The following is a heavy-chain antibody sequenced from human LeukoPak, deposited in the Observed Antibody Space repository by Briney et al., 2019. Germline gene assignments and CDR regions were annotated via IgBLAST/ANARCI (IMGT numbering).Heavy chain of an antibody. V-gene: IGHV4-4*07. Sequence: TXTVXGGSISSYYWSWIRQPAGKGLEWIGRIYTSGSTNYNPSLKRRVTMSVETSKNQFSLKLSSGTAAGTAVYYYXXXRXXVAAADFDYWGQGTLVTVSS. D-gene: IGHD2-15*01. CDR3: XXXRXXVAAADFDY. CDR1: GGSISSYY. CDR2: IYTSGST. J-gene: IGHJ4*02.